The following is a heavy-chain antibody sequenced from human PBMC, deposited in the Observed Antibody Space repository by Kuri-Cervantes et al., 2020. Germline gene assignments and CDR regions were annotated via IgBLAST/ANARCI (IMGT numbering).Heavy chain of an antibody. V-gene: IGHV4-34*01. CDR2: INHSGST. CDR3: ASYDSSGYYQLH. D-gene: IGHD3-22*01. J-gene: IGHJ4*02. Sequence: SETLSLTCAVYGWSFSGYYWSWIRQPPGKGLEWIGEINHSGSTNYNPSLKSRVTISVDTSKNQFSLKLSSVTAADTAVYYCASYDSSGYYQLHWGQGTLVTVSS. CDR1: GWSFSGYY.